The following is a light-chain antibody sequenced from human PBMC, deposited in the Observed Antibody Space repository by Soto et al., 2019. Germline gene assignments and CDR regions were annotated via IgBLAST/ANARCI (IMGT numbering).Light chain of an antibody. CDR1: QSFGSW. J-gene: IGKJ1*01. CDR3: QQFSDNSWT. CDR2: KAS. V-gene: IGKV1-5*03. Sequence: DIQMTQSPSTLAASVGDRVTITCRASQSFGSWLAWYQQKPGKAPKLLIYKASSLRSGVPSRFSGSGSGTEFTLTVGSLQPDDFATYYCQQFSDNSWTFGQGTTVEIK.